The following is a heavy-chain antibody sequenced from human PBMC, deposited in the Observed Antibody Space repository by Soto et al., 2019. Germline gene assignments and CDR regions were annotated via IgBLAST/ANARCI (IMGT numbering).Heavy chain of an antibody. J-gene: IGHJ6*02. CDR2: ISYDGSNK. V-gene: IGHV3-30*18. Sequence: QVQLVESGGGVVQPGRSLRLSCAASGFTFSSYGMHWVRQAPGKGLEWVAVISYDGSNKYYADSVKGRFTISRDNYKNTLYLQINSLRAEDTAVYYCAKDGIAVDIMGPNYYYYYGMDVWGQGTTVTVSS. D-gene: IGHD6-19*01. CDR3: AKDGIAVDIMGPNYYYYYGMDV. CDR1: GFTFSSYG.